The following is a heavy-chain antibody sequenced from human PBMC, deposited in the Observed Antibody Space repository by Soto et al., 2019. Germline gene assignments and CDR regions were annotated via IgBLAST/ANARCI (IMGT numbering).Heavy chain of an antibody. D-gene: IGHD4-17*01. CDR2: ISYSSGTT. CDR1: GFTFRSYA. J-gene: IGHJ4*02. V-gene: IGHV3-23*01. CDR3: AKAMTSTGTKFVFGYYFDY. Sequence: EVQLLESGGGLVQPGGSLRVSCAASGFTFRSYAMSWVRQAPGKGLEWVSTISYSSGTTYYADSVKGRFTISRDNSKNTLFLHMTSLRAEDTAVYYCAKAMTSTGTKFVFGYYFDYWGQGTMVTVSS.